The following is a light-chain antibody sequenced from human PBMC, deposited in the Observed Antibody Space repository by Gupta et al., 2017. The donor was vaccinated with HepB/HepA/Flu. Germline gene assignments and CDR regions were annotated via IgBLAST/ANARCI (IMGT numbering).Light chain of an antibody. J-gene: IGLJ2*01. CDR3: AAWDDSLNGVV. V-gene: IGLV1-44*01. Sequence: QSVLTQPPTASGTPGPRVTISCSGSRSNIGTNTVNWYQQLPGTAPKLLIYSNYERPSGVPDRLSGSKSGTSASLAISGLQSEDEANYYCAAWDDSLNGVVFGGGTKLTVL. CDR1: RSNIGTNT. CDR2: SNY.